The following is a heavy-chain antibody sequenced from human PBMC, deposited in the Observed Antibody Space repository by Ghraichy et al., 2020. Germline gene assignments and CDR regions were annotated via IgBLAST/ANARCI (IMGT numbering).Heavy chain of an antibody. D-gene: IGHD6-13*01. CDR2: VNHIGST. V-gene: IGHV4-34*01. J-gene: IGHJ6*02. Sequence: SETLSLTCAVYGESFSGYFWNWNRQPQGDGLGWDGEVNHIGSTNYHQSLTSRVTISVETAKNQFSLKLTSVTAADTAVYDCAGGTSAGHYYGMDVWGQGSTVTVAS. CDR3: AGGTSAGHYYGMDV. CDR1: GESFSGYF.